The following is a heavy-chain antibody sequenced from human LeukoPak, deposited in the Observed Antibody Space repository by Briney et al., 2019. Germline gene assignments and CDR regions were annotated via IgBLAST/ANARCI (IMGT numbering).Heavy chain of an antibody. CDR1: GGSISSYY. CDR2: IHSSGST. J-gene: IGHJ6*02. CDR3: ARVAPNYYGVDV. V-gene: IGHV4-4*07. Sequence: PSETLSLTCIVSGGSISSYYWNWIRQPAGKGLEWIGRIHSSGSTNYNPSLESRVVMSVDTSKNQFSLKLSSVTAADTVVYRCARVAPNYYGVDVWGQGTTDTVSS.